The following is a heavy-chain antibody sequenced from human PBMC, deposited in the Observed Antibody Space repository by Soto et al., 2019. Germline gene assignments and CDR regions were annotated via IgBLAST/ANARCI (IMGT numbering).Heavy chain of an antibody. Sequence: EVQLVESGGGLVKPGGSLRLSCAASGFTFSSYSMNWVRQAPRKGLEWVSSISSSSSYIYYADSVKGRFTISRDNAKNSLYLQMNSLRAEDTAVYYCARDHGLSSYAFDIWGQGTMVTVSS. CDR2: ISSSSSYI. J-gene: IGHJ3*02. V-gene: IGHV3-21*01. CDR1: GFTFSSYS. CDR3: ARDHGLSSYAFDI. D-gene: IGHD2-15*01.